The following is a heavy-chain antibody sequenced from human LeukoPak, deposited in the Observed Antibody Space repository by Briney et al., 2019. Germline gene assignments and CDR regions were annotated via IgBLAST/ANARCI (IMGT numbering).Heavy chain of an antibody. CDR3: AKHPLVVVPAAPPGPPPNWFDP. J-gene: IGHJ5*02. D-gene: IGHD2-2*01. CDR2: IWYGGSNK. CDR1: GFTFSSYG. Sequence: PGRSLRLFCAASGFTFSSYGMHWVRQAPGKGLESVAVIWYGGSNKYYTDSVKGRFTISRDNSKNTLYLQMDSLRAEDTAVYYCAKHPLVVVPAAPPGPPPNWFDPWGQGTLVTVSS. V-gene: IGHV3-33*06.